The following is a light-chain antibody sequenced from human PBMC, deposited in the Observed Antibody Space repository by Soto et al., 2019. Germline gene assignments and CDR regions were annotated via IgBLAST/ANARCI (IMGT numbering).Light chain of an antibody. J-gene: IGKJ4*01. CDR2: LGS. CDR3: MQALQTPPT. V-gene: IGKV2-28*01. CDR1: QSLRHSNGSNY. Sequence: DIVMTQSPLSLPVTPGETASISCRSSQSLRHSNGSNYLDWYLQKPGQSPQLLIYLGSNRASGVTDRFSGSGSGPDFTLKISRVEAEDVGVYYCMQALQTPPTCGGGTKVEIK.